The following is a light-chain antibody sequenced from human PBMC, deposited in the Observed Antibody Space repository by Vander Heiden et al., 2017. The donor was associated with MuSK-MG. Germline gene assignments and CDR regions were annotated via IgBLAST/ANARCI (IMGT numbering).Light chain of an antibody. J-gene: IGKJ2*01. Sequence: EIVLTQSPGTLSSSPGERATLSCRASQSVSSSYLVWYQQKPGQAPRLLIYGASSRATGIPDRFSGSGSGTDFTLTISRLEPEDFAVYYCQQYGSSPVFGQGTKLEIK. V-gene: IGKV3-20*01. CDR1: QSVSSSY. CDR3: QQYGSSPV. CDR2: GAS.